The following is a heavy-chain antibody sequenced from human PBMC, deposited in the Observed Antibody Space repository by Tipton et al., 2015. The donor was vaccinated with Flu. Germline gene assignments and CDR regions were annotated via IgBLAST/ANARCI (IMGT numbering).Heavy chain of an antibody. CDR2: IYYSGST. CDR3: ARNYGGDYYYYMDV. CDR1: GGSISSYY. J-gene: IGHJ6*03. D-gene: IGHD4-17*01. V-gene: IGHV4-59*12. Sequence: TLSLTCTVSGGSISSYYWSWIRQPPGKGLEWIGYIYYSGSTNYNPSPKSRVTISIDTSKNQFSLKLSSVTAADTAVYYCARNYGGDYYYYMDVWGKGTTVTVSS.